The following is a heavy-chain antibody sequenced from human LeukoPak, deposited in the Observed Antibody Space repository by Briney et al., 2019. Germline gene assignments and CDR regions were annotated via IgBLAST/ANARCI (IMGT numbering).Heavy chain of an antibody. Sequence: GGSLRLSCAASGFTFSSFGMHWVRQAPGKGLEWVAVISYDGSNKYYADSVKGRFTISRDNSKNTLYLQMNSLRAEDTALYYCAKDSATTIPDYWGQGTLVTVSS. V-gene: IGHV3-30*18. D-gene: IGHD6-25*01. CDR1: GFTFSSFG. CDR3: AKDSATTIPDY. J-gene: IGHJ4*02. CDR2: ISYDGSNK.